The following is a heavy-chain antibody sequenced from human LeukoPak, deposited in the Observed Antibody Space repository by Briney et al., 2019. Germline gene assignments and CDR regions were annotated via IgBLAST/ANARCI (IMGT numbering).Heavy chain of an antibody. CDR1: GFTFSSYW. CDR3: GRGGKVEQLVLAR. Sequence: GGSLRLSCAASGFTFSSYWMHWVRQAPGKGLVWVSRISSDGSSTTYADSVKGRFTISRDNAKNTLYLQMNSLRAEDTAVYYCGRGGKVEQLVLARWGQGSLVTVSS. J-gene: IGHJ4*02. D-gene: IGHD6-13*01. CDR2: ISSDGSST. V-gene: IGHV3-74*01.